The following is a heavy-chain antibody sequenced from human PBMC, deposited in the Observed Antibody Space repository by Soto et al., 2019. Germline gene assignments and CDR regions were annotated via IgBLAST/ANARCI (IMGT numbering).Heavy chain of an antibody. D-gene: IGHD3-10*01. J-gene: IGHJ3*02. Sequence: QLQLQESGPGLVKPSETLSLTCTVSGGSISSSSYYWGWIRQPPGKGLEWIGSIYYSGSTYYNPSLKSRVTISVDTSKNQFSLKLSSVTAADTAVYYCARLGREWFGESDDAFDIWGQGTMVTVSS. CDR1: GGSISSSSYY. V-gene: IGHV4-39*01. CDR3: ARLGREWFGESDDAFDI. CDR2: IYYSGST.